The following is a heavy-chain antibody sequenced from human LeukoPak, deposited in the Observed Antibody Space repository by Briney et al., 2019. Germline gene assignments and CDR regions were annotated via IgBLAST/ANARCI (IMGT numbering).Heavy chain of an antibody. D-gene: IGHD6-25*01. V-gene: IGHV4-4*07. CDR2: IYTSGST. J-gene: IGHJ3*02. CDR1: GGSISSYY. CDR3: ARDPFQAATDAFDI. Sequence: SETLSLTCTVSGGSISSYYWSWIRQPAGKGLEWIGRIYTSGSTNYNPSLKSRVTMSVDTSKNQFSLKLSSVTAADTAVYYCARDPFQAATDAFDIWGQGTMVTVSS.